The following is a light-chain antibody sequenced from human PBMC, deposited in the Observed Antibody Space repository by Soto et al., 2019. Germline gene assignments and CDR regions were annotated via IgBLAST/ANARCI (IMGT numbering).Light chain of an antibody. CDR2: DAS. CDR3: QHRGNGPPYT. CDR1: QSVSSY. Sequence: EIVLTQSPATLSLSPGERATLSCRASQSVSSYLAWYQQKPGQAPRLLIYDASNRATGIPARFSGSGSETHFTLTISSIGPQDFAVYYCQHRGNGPPYTFGQGTKLEIK. V-gene: IGKV3-11*01. J-gene: IGKJ2*01.